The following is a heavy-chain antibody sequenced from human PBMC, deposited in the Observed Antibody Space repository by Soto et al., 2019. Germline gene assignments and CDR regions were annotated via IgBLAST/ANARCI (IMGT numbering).Heavy chain of an antibody. D-gene: IGHD2-21*02. Sequence: EASVKVSCKASGGTFSSYAISWVRQAPGQGLEWMGGIIPIFGTANYAQKFQGRVTITADKSTSTAYMELSSLRSEDTAVYYCAREEARVVVTAITPNAFDIWGQGTMVTVSS. CDR3: AREEARVVVTAITPNAFDI. V-gene: IGHV1-69*06. J-gene: IGHJ3*02. CDR2: IIPIFGTA. CDR1: GGTFSSYA.